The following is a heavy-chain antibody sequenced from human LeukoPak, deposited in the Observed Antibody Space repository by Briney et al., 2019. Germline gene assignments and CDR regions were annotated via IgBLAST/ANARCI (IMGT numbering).Heavy chain of an antibody. CDR2: IGAADGVA. Sequence: PGGSLRLSCSVSGFTFTSYAMSWVRQAPGKGLEWVSAIGAADGVALYADSVKGRFTISRDTSNNTLYLQMNSLRVEDTALYYCPKLGYGDYERTFDYWGQGTLVTVSS. V-gene: IGHV3-23*01. J-gene: IGHJ4*02. D-gene: IGHD4-17*01. CDR3: PKLGYGDYERTFDY. CDR1: GFTFTSYA.